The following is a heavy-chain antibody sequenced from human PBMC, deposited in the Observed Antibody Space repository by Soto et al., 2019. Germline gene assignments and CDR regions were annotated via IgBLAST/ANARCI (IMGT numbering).Heavy chain of an antibody. D-gene: IGHD6-19*01. CDR3: AREASAVISLDY. CDR1: AYTFTAYS. CDR2: FNPNSGDT. Sequence: GXSLKVSCKASAYTFTAYSMHWVRQAPGQGLEWVGWFNPNSGDTIYAQKFQGRVTLTRDTSIGTAYMELYSLTSDDTAVYYCAREASAVISLDYWGQGTLVTVSS. J-gene: IGHJ4*02. V-gene: IGHV1-2*02.